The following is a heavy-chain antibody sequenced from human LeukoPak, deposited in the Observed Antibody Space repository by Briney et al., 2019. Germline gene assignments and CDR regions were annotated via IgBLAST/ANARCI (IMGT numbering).Heavy chain of an antibody. CDR1: GFTFSSYS. CDR3: SRDLVAVAGLSFDY. D-gene: IGHD6-19*01. J-gene: IGHJ4*02. CDR2: ISSISSYI. Sequence: GGSLILSCAASGFTFSSYSMTWVRKAPGMVLEWLSSISSISSYIYYADSVKGRFTISGDNAKESLYLQMNSLRAEDTAVYYCSRDLVAVAGLSFDYWSQGTLVTVSS. V-gene: IGHV3-21*01.